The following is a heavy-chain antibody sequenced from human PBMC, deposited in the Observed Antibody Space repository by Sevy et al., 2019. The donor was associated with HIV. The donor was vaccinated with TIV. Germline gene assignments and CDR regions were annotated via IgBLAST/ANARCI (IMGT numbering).Heavy chain of an antibody. J-gene: IGHJ6*02. CDR2: IYYNGQT. CDR3: AREAGGYDYDYGMDV. Sequence: SETLSLTCSVSGGTIVSSGHYWGWIRQTPGKGLEWIGSIYYNGQTYYSPSLKSRLTISIDTSKNQFSLNLSSVTAADTAIYFCAREAGGYDYDYGMDVWSQGTTVTVSS. CDR1: GGTIVSSGHY. V-gene: IGHV4-39*02. D-gene: IGHD5-12*01.